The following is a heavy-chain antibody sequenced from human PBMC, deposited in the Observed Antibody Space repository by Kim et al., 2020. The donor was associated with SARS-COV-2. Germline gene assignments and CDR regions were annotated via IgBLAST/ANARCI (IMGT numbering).Heavy chain of an antibody. CDR3: ARQGLDMVRGVYYYYYGMDV. CDR1: GGSISSSSYY. Sequence: SETLSLTCTVSGGSISSSSYYWGWIRQPPGKGLEWIGSIYYSGSTYYNPSLKSRVTISVDTSKNQFSLKLSSVTAADTAVYYCARQGLDMVRGVYYYYYGMDVWGQGTTVTVSS. V-gene: IGHV4-39*01. CDR2: IYYSGST. J-gene: IGHJ6*02. D-gene: IGHD3-10*01.